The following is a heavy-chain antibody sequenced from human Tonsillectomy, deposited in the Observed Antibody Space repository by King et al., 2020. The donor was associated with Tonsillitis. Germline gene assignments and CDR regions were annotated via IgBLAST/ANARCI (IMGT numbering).Heavy chain of an antibody. J-gene: IGHJ4*02. D-gene: IGHD3-9*01. CDR1: GGSFSGYY. V-gene: IGHV4-34*01. Sequence: VQLPQWGAGLLKPSETLSLTCAVYGGSFSGYYWSWLRQPPGKGLEWIGEINHSGSTNYNPSLKSRVTISVDTSKNQFSLKLSSVTAADTAVYYCSRNDLDYDILTGRDYWGQGTLVTVSS. CDR3: SRNDLDYDILTGRDY. CDR2: INHSGST.